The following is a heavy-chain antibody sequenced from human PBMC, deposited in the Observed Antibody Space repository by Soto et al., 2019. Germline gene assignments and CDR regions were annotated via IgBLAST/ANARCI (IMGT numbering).Heavy chain of an antibody. CDR2: IYYSGST. Sequence: QVQLQESGPGLVKPSQTLSLTCTVSGGSISSGDYYWSWIRQPPGKGLEWIGYIYYSGSTYYNPLLKSRFTVSVDTSKNQFSLKLSSVTAADTAVYYCAGAGYSGYGYWFDPWGQGTLVTVSS. V-gene: IGHV4-30-4*01. CDR3: AGAGYSGYGYWFDP. CDR1: GGSISSGDYY. D-gene: IGHD5-12*01. J-gene: IGHJ5*02.